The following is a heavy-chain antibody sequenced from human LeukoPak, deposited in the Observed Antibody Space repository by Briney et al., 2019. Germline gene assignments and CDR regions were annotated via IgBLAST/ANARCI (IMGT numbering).Heavy chain of an antibody. D-gene: IGHD6-19*01. CDR3: ARWDSGWYGYFQH. V-gene: IGHV3-21*01. J-gene: IGHJ1*01. Sequence: GGSLRLSCVASGFTFSSYTMDWVRQTPGKGLEWVSSISGSSYYIYYADSVRGRFTISRDNAKNSLYLQMNSLRAEDTAVYYCARWDSGWYGYFQHWGQGTLVTVSS. CDR1: GFTFSSYT. CDR2: ISGSSYYI.